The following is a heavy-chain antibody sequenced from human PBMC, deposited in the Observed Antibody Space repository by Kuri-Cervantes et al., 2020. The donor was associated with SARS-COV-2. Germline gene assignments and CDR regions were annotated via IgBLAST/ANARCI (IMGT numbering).Heavy chain of an antibody. V-gene: IGHV4-34*01. CDR1: GGSFSGYY. J-gene: IGHJ4*02. Sequence: SETLSLTCAVYGGSFSGYYWSWIRQPPGKGLEWIGEINHSGSTNYNPSLKSRVTISVDMSKNQFSLKLSTVTAADTAVYYCARSNEYSSSSGIDYWGRGTLVTVSS. D-gene: IGHD6-6*01. CDR2: INHSGST. CDR3: ARSNEYSSSSGIDY.